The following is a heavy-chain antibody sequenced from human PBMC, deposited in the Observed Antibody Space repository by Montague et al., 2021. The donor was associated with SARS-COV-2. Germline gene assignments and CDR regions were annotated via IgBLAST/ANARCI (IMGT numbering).Heavy chain of an antibody. Sequence: SETLSLTCAVYGGSFSGYYWSWIRQPPGKGLEWIGEINHSGSTNYNPSLKSRVTISVDTSKNQFSLKLSSVTAADTAVCYCARGATVIHYWGQGTLVTVSS. V-gene: IGHV4-34*01. CDR1: GGSFSGYY. D-gene: IGHD4-17*01. CDR2: INHSGST. CDR3: ARGATVIHY. J-gene: IGHJ4*02.